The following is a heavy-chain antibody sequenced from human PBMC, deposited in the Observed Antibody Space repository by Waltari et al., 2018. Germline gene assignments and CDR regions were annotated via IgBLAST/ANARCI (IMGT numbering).Heavy chain of an antibody. J-gene: IGHJ4*02. CDR2: IYYSGST. V-gene: IGHV4-59*01. CDR1: GGSISSYY. CDR3: ARAEYSGSYYVDY. D-gene: IGHD1-26*01. Sequence: QVQLQESGPGLVKPSETLSLTCTVSGGSISSYYWRWIRQPPGKGLEWIGYIYYSGSTNYNPSLKSRVTISVDTSKNQFSLKLSSVTAADTAVYYCARAEYSGSYYVDYWGQGTLVTVSS.